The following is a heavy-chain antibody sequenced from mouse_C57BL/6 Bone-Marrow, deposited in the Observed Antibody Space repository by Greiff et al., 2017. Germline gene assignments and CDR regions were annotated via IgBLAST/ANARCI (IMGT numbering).Heavy chain of an antibody. Sequence: EVKLVESGGDLVKPGGSLKLSCAASGFTFSSYGMSWVRQTPDKRLEWVATISSGGSYTYYPDSVKGRFTISKDNAKNTLYLQMSSLKSEDTAVYYCARRGFSWFAYWGQGHLVTVSA. CDR3: ARRGFSWFAY. V-gene: IGHV5-6*02. CDR2: ISSGGSYT. J-gene: IGHJ3*01. CDR1: GFTFSSYG.